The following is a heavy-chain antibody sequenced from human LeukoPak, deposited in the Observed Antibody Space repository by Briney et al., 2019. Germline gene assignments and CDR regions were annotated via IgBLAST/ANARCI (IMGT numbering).Heavy chain of an antibody. V-gene: IGHV3-74*01. CDR3: ARAPSEIGGYYPEYFGH. J-gene: IGHJ1*01. CDR1: GSTFSIYW. D-gene: IGHD3-22*01. CDR2: IKSDGST. Sequence: QPGGSLRLSCAASGSTFSIYWMHWVRQAPGKGLVWVSRIKSDGSTNYADSAKGRFTISRDNAKNTVSLQMNSLRAEDTGVYYCARAPSEIGGYYPEYFGHWGQGTLVTVSS.